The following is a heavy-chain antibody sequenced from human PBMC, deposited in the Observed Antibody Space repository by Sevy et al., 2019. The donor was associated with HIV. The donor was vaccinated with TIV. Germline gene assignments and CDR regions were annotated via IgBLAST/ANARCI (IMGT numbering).Heavy chain of an antibody. Sequence: GGSLRLSCAASGFTFSSNAMSWVRQAPGKGLEWVSAISGSGYLTYYTDSVKGRFTISRDNSKNTLYLQMNSLRAEDRAVYYCAKEGGGYYYDSSGLFDYWGQGTLVTVSS. J-gene: IGHJ4*02. CDR2: ISGSGYLT. CDR3: AKEGGGYYYDSSGLFDY. V-gene: IGHV3-23*01. CDR1: GFTFSSNA. D-gene: IGHD3-22*01.